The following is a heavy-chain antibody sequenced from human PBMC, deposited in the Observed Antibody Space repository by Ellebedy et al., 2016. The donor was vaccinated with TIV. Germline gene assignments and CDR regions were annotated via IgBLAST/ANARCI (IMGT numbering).Heavy chain of an antibody. CDR2: IYRSGST. Sequence: MPSETLSLTCAVSGGSISRSTWGSLFRQPPGKVLEWIGEIYRSGSTNYNQSLKSRITISVDKSKNQFSLKLSSVTAADTAVYYCATVNQWLAPFNYWGQGTLVTVSS. J-gene: IGHJ4*02. CDR3: ATVNQWLAPFNY. CDR1: GGSISRSTW. V-gene: IGHV4-4*02. D-gene: IGHD6-19*01.